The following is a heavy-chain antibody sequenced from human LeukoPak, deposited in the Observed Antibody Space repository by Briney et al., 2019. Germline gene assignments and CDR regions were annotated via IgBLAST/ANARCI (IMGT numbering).Heavy chain of an antibody. CDR2: INHSGST. CDR1: GGSFSGYY. D-gene: IGHD2-15*01. J-gene: IGHJ6*03. V-gene: IGHV4-34*01. CDR3: AMQTFDCSGGSCYLPAENYYYYYMDV. Sequence: PSETLSLTCAVYGGSFSGYYRSWIRQPPGKGLEWIGEINHSGSTNYNPSLKSRVTISVDTSKNQFSLKLSSVTAADTAVYYCAMQTFDCSGGSCYLPAENYYYYYMDVWGKGTTVTISS.